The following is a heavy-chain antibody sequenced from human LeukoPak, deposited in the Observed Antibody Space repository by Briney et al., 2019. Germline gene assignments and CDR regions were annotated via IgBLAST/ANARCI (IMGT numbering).Heavy chain of an antibody. J-gene: IGHJ4*02. V-gene: IGHV3-23*01. D-gene: IGHD3-22*01. CDR3: AKGAGYYDSSGYYGDY. Sequence: EGSLRLSCAASGFTFGSYAMSWVRQAPGKGLEWVSTISGSGGSTYYADSVKGRFTISRDNSKNTLYLQMNSLRAEDTAVYYCAKGAGYYDSSGYYGDYWGQGTLVTVSS. CDR1: GFTFGSYA. CDR2: ISGSGGST.